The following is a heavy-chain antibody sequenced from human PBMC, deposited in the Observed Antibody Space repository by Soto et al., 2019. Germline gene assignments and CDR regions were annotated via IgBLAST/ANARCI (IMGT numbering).Heavy chain of an antibody. D-gene: IGHD3-16*01. CDR3: TTDWGSGTQYLRALDV. V-gene: IGHV3-53*01. J-gene: IGHJ3*01. Sequence: GSLRLSCAASWFTVSSNYMSWVRQAPGKGLEWVSVIYSGGSTYYADSVKVRFTISRDNSKNTLYLQMNSLRAEDTAVYYCTTDWGSGTQYLRALDVWGQGTMVTVS. CDR2: IYSGGST. CDR1: WFTVSSNY.